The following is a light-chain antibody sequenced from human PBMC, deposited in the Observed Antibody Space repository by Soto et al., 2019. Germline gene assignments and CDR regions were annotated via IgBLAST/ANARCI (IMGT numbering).Light chain of an antibody. V-gene: IGKV3-20*01. CDR1: ESVSGRH. CDR2: VAS. J-gene: IGKJ5*01. Sequence: EIVLTQSPGTLSLSPGERATLSCRASESVSGRHLAWYQQKPGQAPRLLISVASSRETGIADRFSGSGSGTEFTRTITRLEPEDSAVYFCQQYTGPTTTFGQGTRLEIK. CDR3: QQYTGPTTT.